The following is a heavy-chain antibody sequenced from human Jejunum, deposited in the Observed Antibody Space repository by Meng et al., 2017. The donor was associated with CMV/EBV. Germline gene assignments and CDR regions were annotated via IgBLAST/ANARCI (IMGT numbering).Heavy chain of an antibody. D-gene: IGHD1-26*01. Sequence: ASGVTVSTDYMSWVRQAPGKGLEWVSSIYIGSSTDYADSVKGRFTISRDNPKNTLILQMNNLRPEDTALYYCARFSIVGRTNAFDIWGHGTMVTVSS. CDR1: GVTVSTDY. CDR2: IYIGSST. J-gene: IGHJ3*02. CDR3: ARFSIVGRTNAFDI. V-gene: IGHV3-53*01.